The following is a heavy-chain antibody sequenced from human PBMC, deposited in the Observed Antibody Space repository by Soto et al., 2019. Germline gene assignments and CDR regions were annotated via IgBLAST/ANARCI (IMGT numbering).Heavy chain of an antibody. Sequence: EVQLLESGGGLVQPGGSLRLSCAASGFTFSSYAMSWVRQAPGKGLEWVSAISGSGGSTYYADSVKGRSTISRDNSKNTLYLQMNSLRAEDTAVYYCAKFIFWEYQPTVFDYWGQGTLVTVSS. J-gene: IGHJ4*02. V-gene: IGHV3-23*01. D-gene: IGHD2-2*01. CDR1: GFTFSSYA. CDR3: AKFIFWEYQPTVFDY. CDR2: ISGSGGST.